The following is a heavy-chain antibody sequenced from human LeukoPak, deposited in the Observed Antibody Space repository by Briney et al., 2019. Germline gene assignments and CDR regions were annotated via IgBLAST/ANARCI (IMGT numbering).Heavy chain of an antibody. J-gene: IGHJ4*02. D-gene: IGHD6-13*01. CDR2: IYYSGSA. CDR3: ARDRAIAAAGTGTFDY. V-gene: IGHV4-59*01. Sequence: SSETLSLTCTVSGGSISSYYWSWIRQPPGKGLEWIGYIYYSGSANYNPSLKSRVTISVDTSKNQFSLKLSSVTAADTAVYYCARDRAIAAAGTGTFDYWGQGTLVTVSS. CDR1: GGSISSYY.